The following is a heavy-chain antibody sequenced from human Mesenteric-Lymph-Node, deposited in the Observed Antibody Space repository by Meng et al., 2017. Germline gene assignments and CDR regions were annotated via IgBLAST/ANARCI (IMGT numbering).Heavy chain of an antibody. CDR3: ARQGVGGSLVDS. Sequence: QVQLQQVRPGLLKPSDPLSLTCAVYGASFRGYYWSWILQPPGKGLEWIGEINHSARTNYNPSLKSRVTISKDTSKNHFSLKLSSVTAADTAVYFCARQGVGGSLVDSWGQGTLVNVSS. CDR2: INHSART. J-gene: IGHJ4*02. V-gene: IGHV4-34*01. CDR1: GASFRGYY. D-gene: IGHD1-26*01.